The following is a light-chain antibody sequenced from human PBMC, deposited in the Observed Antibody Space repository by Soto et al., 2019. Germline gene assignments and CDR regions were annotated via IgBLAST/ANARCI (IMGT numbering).Light chain of an antibody. J-gene: IGLJ3*02. CDR2: EVY. Sequence: QSALTQPASVSGSPGQSITFSCTGTSNDIGGYNYVSWFQHHPDKAPKLIIYEVYDRPSGVSNRFSGSKSGNTASLTISGLQPEDEAAYYCSSYTTNHPRVFGGGTKLTVL. CDR1: SNDIGGYNY. CDR3: SSYTTNHPRV. V-gene: IGLV2-14*01.